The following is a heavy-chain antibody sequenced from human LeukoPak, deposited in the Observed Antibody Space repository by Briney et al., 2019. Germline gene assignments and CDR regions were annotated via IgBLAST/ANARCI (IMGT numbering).Heavy chain of an antibody. CDR3: AREMVDRWAGYFDL. D-gene: IGHD3-10*01. V-gene: IGHV1-2*02. J-gene: IGHJ2*01. Sequence: ASVKVSCKASGYTFTGYYMHWVRQAPGQGLEWMGWINPNSGGTNYAQKFQGRVTMTRDTSISTAYMELSRLRSDDTAVYYCAREMVDRWAGYFDLWGRGTLVTVSS. CDR1: GYTFTGYY. CDR2: INPNSGGT.